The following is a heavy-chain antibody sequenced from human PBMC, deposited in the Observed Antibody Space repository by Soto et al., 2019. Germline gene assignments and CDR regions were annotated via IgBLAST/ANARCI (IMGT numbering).Heavy chain of an antibody. CDR3: ARLDHGGSVYFDY. CDR1: GFSVSDNY. J-gene: IGHJ4*02. CDR2: LYSGGGT. V-gene: IGHV3-53*01. Sequence: LRLSCVASGFSVSDNYMSWVRQAPGKGLEWVSSLYSGGGTYYADSVKGRFTISRDNSRNTLYLHMNSLRAEDTAVYYCARLDHGGSVYFDYWGQGTLVTVSS.